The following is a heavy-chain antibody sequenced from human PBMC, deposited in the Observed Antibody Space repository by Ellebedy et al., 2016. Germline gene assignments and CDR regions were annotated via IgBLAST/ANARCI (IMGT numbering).Heavy chain of an antibody. CDR2: VNTFSGNT. CDR3: AKTSGWGYGEN. V-gene: IGHV1-18*04. CDR1: GYTFTTFS. D-gene: IGHD3-10*01. Sequence: ASVQVSCXASGYTFTTFSITWVRQVPGQGLEWMGFVNTFSGNTKFAQKFQGRVSITTDSSTHTAYMDLRSLRSDDTAMYYCAKTSGWGYGENWGQGTLVTVSS. J-gene: IGHJ4*02.